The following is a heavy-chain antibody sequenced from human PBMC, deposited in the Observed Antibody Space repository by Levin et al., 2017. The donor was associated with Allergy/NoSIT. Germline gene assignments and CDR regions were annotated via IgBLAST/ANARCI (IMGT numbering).Heavy chain of an antibody. CDR1: GFSISEYA. D-gene: IGHD1/OR15-1a*01. Sequence: ASVKVSCAVSGFSISEYAMAWVRQAPGKGLEWVSEITGGGFNTYYGDSVKGRFTVSKYDSKDMLYLDLSSLRVEDTAVYYCAKKQGGTSGFSFDVWGQGTMVTVSS. CDR2: ITGGGFNT. J-gene: IGHJ3*01. CDR3: AKKQGGTSGFSFDV. V-gene: IGHV3-23*01.